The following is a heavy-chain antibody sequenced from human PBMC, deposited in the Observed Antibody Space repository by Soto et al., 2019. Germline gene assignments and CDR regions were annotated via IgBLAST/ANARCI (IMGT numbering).Heavy chain of an antibody. V-gene: IGHV3-33*01. CDR1: GFSFSSYG. Sequence: GGSLRLSCAASGFSFSSYGMHWIRQAPGKGLEWVAVIWSDGSDKYYADSVKGRFTISRDNSKNTLYLQMNSLRAEDTAVYYCARTYSIRYFDSWGQGTLVTVSS. J-gene: IGHJ4*02. CDR3: ARTYSIRYFDS. D-gene: IGHD6-13*01. CDR2: IWSDGSDK.